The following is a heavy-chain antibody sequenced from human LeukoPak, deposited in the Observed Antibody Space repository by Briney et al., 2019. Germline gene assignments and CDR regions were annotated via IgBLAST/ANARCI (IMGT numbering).Heavy chain of an antibody. V-gene: IGHV4-31*03. CDR3: GTVNYYYGMDA. J-gene: IGHJ6*02. Sequence: SSETLSLTCTVSGGSISSGGYYWSWIRQHPGKGLEWIGYIYYSVSTYYNPSLKSRVTISVDTAKNQFSLKLSSVTAADTAVYYCGTVNYYYGMDAWGQGTTVTVSS. CDR2: IYYSVST. CDR1: GGSISSGGYY. D-gene: IGHD4-17*01.